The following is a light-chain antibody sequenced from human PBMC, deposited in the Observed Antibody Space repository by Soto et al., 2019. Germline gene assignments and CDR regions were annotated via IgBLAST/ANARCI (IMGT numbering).Light chain of an antibody. CDR1: QSVLNSSNNKNY. V-gene: IGKV4-1*01. Sequence: DIVVTQSPDSLAVSLGERATISWKSSQSVLNSSNNKNYLAWXXQKPGQPPRLLIYWASYREPGVPYQFSGSGSGTHFNLTISSRQAEDGAVYSSQQYHSTRLTFGGGT. CDR3: QQYHSTRLT. J-gene: IGKJ4*01. CDR2: WAS.